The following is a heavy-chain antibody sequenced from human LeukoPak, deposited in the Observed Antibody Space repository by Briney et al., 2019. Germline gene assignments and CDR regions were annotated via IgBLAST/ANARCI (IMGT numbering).Heavy chain of an antibody. CDR1: GGTFSSYA. D-gene: IGHD4-17*01. V-gene: IGHV1-69*05. CDR3: AHAGELDYGDYGGGNWFDP. J-gene: IGHJ5*02. CDR2: IIPIFGTA. Sequence: SVKVSCKASGGTFSSYAISWVRQAPGQGLKWMGGIIPIFGTANYAQKFQGRVTITTDESTSTAYMELSSLRSEDTAVYYCAHAGELDYGDYGGGNWFDPWGQGTLVTVSS.